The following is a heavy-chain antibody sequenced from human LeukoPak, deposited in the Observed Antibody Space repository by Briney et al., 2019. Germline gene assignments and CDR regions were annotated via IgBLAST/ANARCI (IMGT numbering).Heavy chain of an antibody. CDR2: ILRKTDGGTT. CDR1: GFTFSSYG. CDR3: STDSYDL. Sequence: NPGGSLRLSCAASGFTFSSYGMHWVRQAPGKGLEWVGRILRKTDGGTTDYAAPVKGRFSISRDDSKNTLYLQMNSLKTEDTAVYYCSTDSYDLWGHGTLVLVSS. J-gene: IGHJ4*01. V-gene: IGHV3-15*01. D-gene: IGHD3/OR15-3a*01.